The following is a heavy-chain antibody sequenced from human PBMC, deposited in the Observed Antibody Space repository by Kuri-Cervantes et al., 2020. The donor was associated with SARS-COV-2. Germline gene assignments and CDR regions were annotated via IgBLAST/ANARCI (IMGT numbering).Heavy chain of an antibody. V-gene: IGHV3-52*01. CDR3: ARDRSFTPDY. Sequence: GGSLRLSCAASGFTFSSSWMHWVCQAPEKGLEWVADIKCDGSEKYYVDSVKGRFTISRDNAKNSLYLQMNSLRAEDTAVYYCARDRSFTPDYWGQGTLVTVSS. CDR2: IKCDGSEK. J-gene: IGHJ4*02. CDR1: GFTFSSSW. D-gene: IGHD3-10*01.